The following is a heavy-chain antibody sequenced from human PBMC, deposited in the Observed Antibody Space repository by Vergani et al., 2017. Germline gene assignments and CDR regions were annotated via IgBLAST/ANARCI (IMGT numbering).Heavy chain of an antibody. D-gene: IGHD2-2*01. CDR2: ISSSSSYI. CDR1: GFTFSSYS. J-gene: IGHJ4*02. V-gene: IGHV3-21*01. CDR3: ARAVVPLEFFDY. Sequence: EVQLLQSGGGVIQPGGSVRLSCAASGFTFSSYSMNWVRQAPGKGLEWVSSISSSSSYIYYADSVKGRFTISRDNAKNSLYLQMNSLRAEDTAVYYCARAVVPLEFFDYWGQGTLVTVSS.